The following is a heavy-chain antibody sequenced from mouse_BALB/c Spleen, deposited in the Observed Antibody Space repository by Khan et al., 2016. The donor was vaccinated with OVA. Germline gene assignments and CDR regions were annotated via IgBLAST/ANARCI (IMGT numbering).Heavy chain of an antibody. Sequence: QVQLQQSGAELVKTGASVKLSCKASGYPFSSYYLYWVKQRPGQGLEWIGEINPNNGGSNFNEKFKNRATLTVDKSSYTASMQRSSLTSEDSAVYYCTRSGYGSFAFWGQGTLVTVSA. V-gene: IGHV1S81*02. J-gene: IGHJ3*01. CDR3: TRSGYGSFAF. CDR1: GYPFSSYY. D-gene: IGHD2-2*01. CDR2: INPNNGGS.